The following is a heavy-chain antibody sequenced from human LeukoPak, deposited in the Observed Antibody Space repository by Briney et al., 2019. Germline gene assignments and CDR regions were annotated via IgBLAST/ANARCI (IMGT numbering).Heavy chain of an antibody. CDR2: ISSSSSYI. D-gene: IGHD6-6*01. CDR3: ARRGSSSSLVDY. V-gene: IGHV3-21*01. Sequence: GGSLRLSCAASGFTFSTYSMNWVRQAPGKGLEWVSSISSSSSYIYYADSVKGRFTISRDNAKNSLYLQMNSLRAEDTAVYYCARRGSSSSLVDYWGQGTLVTVSS. J-gene: IGHJ4*02. CDR1: GFTFSTYS.